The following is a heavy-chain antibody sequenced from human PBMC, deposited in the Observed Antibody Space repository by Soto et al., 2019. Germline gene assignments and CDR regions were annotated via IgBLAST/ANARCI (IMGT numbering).Heavy chain of an antibody. J-gene: IGHJ5*02. D-gene: IGHD3-22*01. CDR2: IIPIFGTA. CDR1: GGTFSSYA. Sequence: QVQLVQSGAEVKKPGSSVKVSCKASGGTFSSYAITWVRQAPGQGLEWMGGIIPIFGTANYAQKFQARVKITADEPTNTAYMELSSLRSYVTAVYNCARDRGPSSGYYPYWFDPWGQGTLVTVSS. V-gene: IGHV1-69*12. CDR3: ARDRGPSSGYYPYWFDP.